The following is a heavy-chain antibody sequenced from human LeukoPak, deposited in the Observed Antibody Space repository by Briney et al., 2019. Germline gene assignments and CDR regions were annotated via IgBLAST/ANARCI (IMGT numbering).Heavy chain of an antibody. CDR2: ISSSSSYI. D-gene: IGHD3-16*01. J-gene: IGHJ6*02. CDR3: ARDWGYYYYYGMDV. CDR1: GFTFSSYS. V-gene: IGHV3-21*01. Sequence: GGSLRLSCAASGFTFSSYSMNWVRQAPGKGLEWVSSISSSSSYIYYADSVKGRFTISRDNAKNSLYLQMNSLRAEDTAVYNCARDWGYYYYYGMDVWGQGTTVTVSS.